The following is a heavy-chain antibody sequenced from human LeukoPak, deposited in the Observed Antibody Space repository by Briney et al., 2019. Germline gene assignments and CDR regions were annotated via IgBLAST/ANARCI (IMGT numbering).Heavy chain of an antibody. V-gene: IGHV1-18*04. CDR1: GYSFTHHG. CDR3: AITTGGSSTSCLDY. CDR2: ISCYNGDT. Sequence: ASVKVSCKASGYSFTHHGISWVRQAPGQGPEWMGWISCYNGDTNYAQKLQGRVTMTTDTSTSTAYMELRSLRSDDTAVYYCAITTGGSSTSCLDYWGQGTLVTVSS. J-gene: IGHJ4*02. D-gene: IGHD2-2*01.